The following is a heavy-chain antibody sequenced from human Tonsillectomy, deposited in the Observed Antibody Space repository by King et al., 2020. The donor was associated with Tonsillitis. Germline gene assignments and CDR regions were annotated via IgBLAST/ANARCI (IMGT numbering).Heavy chain of an antibody. Sequence: QLVQSGAEVKKPGASVKVSCKASGYTFISYGISWVRQAPGQGLEWMGWISAYNGNTHYAQKLQGRVTMTTDTPTSTAYMELRSLRSDDTAVYYCAREMRGYSGNNFNLFDPWGQGTLVTVSS. J-gene: IGHJ5*02. CDR1: GYTFISYG. CDR2: ISAYNGNT. CDR3: AREMRGYSGNNFNLFDP. D-gene: IGHD1-26*01. V-gene: IGHV1-18*04.